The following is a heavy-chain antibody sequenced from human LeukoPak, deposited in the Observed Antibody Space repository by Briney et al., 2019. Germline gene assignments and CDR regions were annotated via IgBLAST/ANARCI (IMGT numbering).Heavy chain of an antibody. J-gene: IGHJ4*02. CDR3: AKDTGSGSYYALDY. CDR1: GFTFDDYA. D-gene: IGHD3-10*01. Sequence: GRSLRLSCAASGFTFDDYAMPWVRQAPGKGLEWVLGISWNSGSIGYADSVKGRFTISRDNAKNSLYLQMNSLRAEDTALYYCAKDTGSGSYYALDYWGQGTLVTVSS. V-gene: IGHV3-9*01. CDR2: ISWNSGSI.